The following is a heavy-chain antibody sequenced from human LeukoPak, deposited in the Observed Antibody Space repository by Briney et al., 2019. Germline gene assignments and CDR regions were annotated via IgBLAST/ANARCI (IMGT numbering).Heavy chain of an antibody. V-gene: IGHV3-7*01. CDR2: INEDGSET. Sequence: GGSLRLSCAASGFTFSDSWMTWVRQTPGKGLERVANINEDGSETYYVDSVRGRFSISRDNAKNSMYLEMSSLRAEDTAVYFCVRDRGWQQFDYWGQGTLVTVSS. CDR1: GFTFSDSW. J-gene: IGHJ4*02. D-gene: IGHD5-24*01. CDR3: VRDRGWQQFDY.